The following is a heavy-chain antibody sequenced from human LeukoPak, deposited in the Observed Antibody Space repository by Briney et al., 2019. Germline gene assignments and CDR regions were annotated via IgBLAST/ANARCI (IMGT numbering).Heavy chain of an antibody. CDR3: SRSQTTGSMRASNI. V-gene: IGHV5-51*01. Sequence: PGEALKISCKCSGYSFTTYWIGWVRQIPAGKGLVWLRIIYLSESDTRSSPSFKGQAPITSDKSISTGNLQWRGLKASATAMYYCSRSQTTGSMRASNIWGQRTLVTASS. J-gene: IGHJ3*02. CDR2: IYLSESDT. CDR1: GYSFTTYW. D-gene: IGHD6-13*01.